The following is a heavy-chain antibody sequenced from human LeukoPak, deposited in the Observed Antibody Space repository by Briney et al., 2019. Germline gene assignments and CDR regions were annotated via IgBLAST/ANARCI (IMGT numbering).Heavy chain of an antibody. Sequence: PGGSLRLSCAASGLTFNNFGMHWVRQAPGKGLEWVSFIGYEGVHKYYADSVKGRFTISKDNSKATLYLQMNSLRPEDTAVYYCAKDLHGGYSSDYWGQGTLVTV. CDR3: AKDLHGGYSSDY. CDR2: IGYEGVHK. CDR1: GLTFNNFG. V-gene: IGHV3-30*02. D-gene: IGHD4-23*01. J-gene: IGHJ4*02.